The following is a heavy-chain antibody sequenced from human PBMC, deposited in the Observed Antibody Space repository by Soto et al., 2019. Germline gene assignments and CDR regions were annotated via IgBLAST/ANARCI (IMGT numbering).Heavy chain of an antibody. D-gene: IGHD6-13*01. V-gene: IGHV3-23*01. J-gene: IGHJ4*02. CDR3: AKVSSSWYAGFFDL. CDR1: GFTFSSHA. CDR2: LSDSGDSI. Sequence: EVQLLESGGGLVQPGRSLRLSCTASGFTFSSHAMTWVRQAPGKGLEWVSGLSDSGDSIYYADSVKGRFTIYRDNSMNTLYLQMNTLRVEHTAVDYCAKVSSSWYAGFFDLWGQGTLVTVCS.